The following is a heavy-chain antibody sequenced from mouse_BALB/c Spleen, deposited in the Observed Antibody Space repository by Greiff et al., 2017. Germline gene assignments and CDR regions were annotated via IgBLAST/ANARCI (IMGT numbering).Heavy chain of an antibody. V-gene: IGHV1-9*01. Sequence: QVQLQQSGAELMKPGASVKISCKATGYTFSSYWIEWVKQRPGHGLEWIGEILPGSGSTNYNEKFKGKATFTADTSSNTAYMQLSSLTSEDSAVYYCARWGIYYYGSSLHYYAMDYWGQGTSVTVSA. CDR1: GYTFSSYW. J-gene: IGHJ4*01. CDR2: ILPGSGST. CDR3: ARWGIYYYGSSLHYYAMDY. D-gene: IGHD1-1*01.